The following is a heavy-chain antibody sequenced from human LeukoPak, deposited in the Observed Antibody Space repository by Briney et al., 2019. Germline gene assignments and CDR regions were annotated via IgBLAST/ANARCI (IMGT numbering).Heavy chain of an antibody. V-gene: IGHV3-73*01. CDR3: TSLRGGITMVRGVMN. Sequence: GGSLKLSCAASGFTFSGSAMHWVRQASGKGLEWVGRIRSKANSYATAYAASVKGRFTISRDDSKNTAYLQMNSLKTEDTAVYYCTSLRGGITMVRGVMNWGQGTLVTVSS. CDR2: IRSKANSYAT. D-gene: IGHD3-10*01. J-gene: IGHJ4*02. CDR1: GFTFSGSA.